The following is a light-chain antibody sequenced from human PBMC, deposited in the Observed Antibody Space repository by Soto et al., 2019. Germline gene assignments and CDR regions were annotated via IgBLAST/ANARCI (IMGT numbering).Light chain of an antibody. V-gene: IGKV1-9*01. CDR2: AAS. Sequence: IQLTQSPSSLPASVGDRVTIACRASQGITTYLAWYQQKPGKAPKLLIYAASALQSGVPSRFSGSGSGTDFTLTIRRPQPQDFETYYCLHINSYPYTFGRGTKVDIX. J-gene: IGKJ2*01. CDR1: QGITTY. CDR3: LHINSYPYT.